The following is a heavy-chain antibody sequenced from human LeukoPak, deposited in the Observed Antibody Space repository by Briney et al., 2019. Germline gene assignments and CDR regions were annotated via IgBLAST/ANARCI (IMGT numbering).Heavy chain of an antibody. D-gene: IGHD5-12*01. CDR1: GNTFTSYG. CDR2: ISAYNGNT. CDR3: ARDSYSGYDLGLTEYYYYYYYMDV. V-gene: IGHV1-18*01. J-gene: IGHJ6*03. Sequence: ASVKVSCKASGNTFTSYGISWVRQAPGQGLEWMGWISAYNGNTNHAQKLQGRVTMTTDTSTSTAYMELRSLRSDDTAVYYCARDSYSGYDLGLTEYYYYYYYMDVWGKGTTVTVSS.